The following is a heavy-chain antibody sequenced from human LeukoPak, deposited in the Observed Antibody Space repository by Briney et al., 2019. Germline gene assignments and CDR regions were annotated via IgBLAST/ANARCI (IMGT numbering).Heavy chain of an antibody. D-gene: IGHD6-13*01. CDR3: ARDRSSGSGKYYFDY. CDR2: IYYSGST. J-gene: IGHJ4*02. V-gene: IGHV4-59*01. Sequence: SETLSLTCTVSGGSISSYYWSWIRQPPGKGLEWIGYIYYSGSTYYNPSLKSRVTISVDTSKNQFSLKLSSMTTADTAVYYCARDRSSGSGKYYFDYWSQGTLVTVSS. CDR1: GGSISSYY.